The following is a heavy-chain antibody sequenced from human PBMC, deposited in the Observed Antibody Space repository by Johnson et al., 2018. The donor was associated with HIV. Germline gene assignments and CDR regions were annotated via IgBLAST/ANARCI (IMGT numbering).Heavy chain of an antibody. CDR1: GFTFSDYY. CDR3: ARDNWNDADGAFDI. CDR2: ISSGAGTI. J-gene: IGHJ3*02. Sequence: VQLVESGGGLVKPGGSLRLSCAASGFTFSDYYMSWLRQAPGKGLEWVSYISSGAGTIYYADSVRGRFTISRDNAKNSLYLQMTGLRAEDTAVYYRARDNWNDADGAFDIWGQGTMVTVSS. V-gene: IGHV3-11*01. D-gene: IGHD1-20*01.